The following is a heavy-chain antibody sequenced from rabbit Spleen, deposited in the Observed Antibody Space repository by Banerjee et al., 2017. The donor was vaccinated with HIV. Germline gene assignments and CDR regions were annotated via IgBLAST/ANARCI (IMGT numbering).Heavy chain of an antibody. Sequence: QSLEESGGDLVKPGASLTLTCTASGFDFSRNGRCWVRQAPGKGLEWIGYIDPVFGSTDYASWAKGRFTISKTSSTTVTLQMTSLTAADTATYFCARNPVFSYCNLWGPGTLVTVS. V-gene: IGHV1S40*01. CDR3: ARNPVFSYCNL. D-gene: IGHD7-1*01. CDR2: IDPVFGST. J-gene: IGHJ4*01. CDR1: GFDFSRNG.